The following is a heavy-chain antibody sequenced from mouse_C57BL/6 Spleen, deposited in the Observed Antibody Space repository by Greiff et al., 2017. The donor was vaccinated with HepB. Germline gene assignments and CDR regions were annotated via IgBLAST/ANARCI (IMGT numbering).Heavy chain of an antibody. V-gene: IGHV2-9-1*01. D-gene: IGHD1-1*01. CDR2: IWTGGGT. J-gene: IGHJ4*01. CDR1: GFSLTSYA. Sequence: VHLVESGPGLVAPSQSLSITCTVSGFSLTSYAISWVRQPPGKGLEWLGVIWTGGGTNYNSALKSRLSISKDNSKSQVFLKMNSLQTDDTARYYCARNFRYYGSSDADYAMDYWGQGTSVTVSS. CDR3: ARNFRYYGSSDADYAMDY.